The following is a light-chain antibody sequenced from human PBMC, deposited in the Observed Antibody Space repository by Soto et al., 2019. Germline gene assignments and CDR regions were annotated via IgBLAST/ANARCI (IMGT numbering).Light chain of an antibody. Sequence: QSALTQPASMSGSPGQSITISCTGTSSDVGRYNFVSWYQQHPGKAPKLMISEVSDRPSGVSDRFSGSKSGNTASLTISGLQAEDEADYYCSSYTSSTTLVFGGGTKVTVL. CDR1: SSDVGRYNF. J-gene: IGLJ2*01. CDR2: EVS. CDR3: SSYTSSTTLV. V-gene: IGLV2-14*03.